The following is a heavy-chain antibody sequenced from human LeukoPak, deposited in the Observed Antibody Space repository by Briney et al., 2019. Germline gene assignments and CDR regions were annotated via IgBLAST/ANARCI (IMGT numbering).Heavy chain of an antibody. D-gene: IGHD3-22*01. CDR1: GFSLRTSGVG. CDR3: ARHDSSGYYPDY. Sequence: SGPTLVHPTQPLTLTCTFSGFSLRTSGVGVGWIRQPPVKALEWLALIYWNDDKRYSPSLKSRLTITKDTSKNQVVLTMTNMDPVDTATYYCARHDSSGYYPDYWGQGTLVTVSS. J-gene: IGHJ4*02. CDR2: IYWNDDK. V-gene: IGHV2-5*01.